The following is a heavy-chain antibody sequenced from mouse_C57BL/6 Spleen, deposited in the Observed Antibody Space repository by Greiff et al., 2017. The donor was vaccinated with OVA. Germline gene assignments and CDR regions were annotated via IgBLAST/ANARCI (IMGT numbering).Heavy chain of an antibody. V-gene: IGHV1-81*01. J-gene: IGHJ4*01. Sequence: QVQLQQSGAELARPGASVKLSCKASGYTFTSYGISWVKQRTGQGLEWIGEIYPRSGNTYYNEKFKGKATLTADKSSSTAYMELRSLTSEDSAVYFCARGSPTVAPSLDYWGQGTSVTVSS. CDR2: IYPRSGNT. CDR1: GYTFTSYG. CDR3: ARGSPTVAPSLDY. D-gene: IGHD1-1*01.